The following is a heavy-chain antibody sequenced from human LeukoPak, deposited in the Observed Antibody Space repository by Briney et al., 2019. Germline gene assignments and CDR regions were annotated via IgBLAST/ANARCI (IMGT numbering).Heavy chain of an antibody. J-gene: IGHJ3*02. CDR3: ARDLGIAENGAFDI. CDR1: GFTFSSYA. Sequence: GGSLRLSCAASGFTFSSYAMHWVRQAPGKGLEWVAVISYDGSNKYYADSVKGRFTISRDNSKNTLYLQMNSLRAEDTAVYYCARDLGIAENGAFDIWGQGTMVTVSS. D-gene: IGHD6-13*01. CDR2: ISYDGSNK. V-gene: IGHV3-30-3*01.